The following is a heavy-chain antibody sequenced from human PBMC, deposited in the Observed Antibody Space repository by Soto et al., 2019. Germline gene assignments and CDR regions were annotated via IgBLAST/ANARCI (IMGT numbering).Heavy chain of an antibody. V-gene: IGHV4-34*01. J-gene: IGHJ4*02. CDR1: GGSFSGYY. CDR3: ARSTSSSHNFDY. CDR2: INHSGST. Sequence: PSETLSLTCAVYGGSFSGYYWSWIRQPPGKGLEWIGEINHSGSTNYNPSLKSRVTISVDTSKNQFSLKLSSVTAADTAVYYCARSTSSSHNFDYWGQGTLVTVSS. D-gene: IGHD6-13*01.